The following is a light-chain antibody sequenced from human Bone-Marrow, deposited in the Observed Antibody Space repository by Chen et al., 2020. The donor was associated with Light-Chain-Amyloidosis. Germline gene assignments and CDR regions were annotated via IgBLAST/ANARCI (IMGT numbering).Light chain of an antibody. J-gene: IGLJ3*02. CDR2: DDS. V-gene: IGLV3-21*02. CDR3: QVWDRSSDRPV. CDR1: NIGSTS. Sequence: SYVLTQPSLVSVASGQTATIARGGNNIGSTSVHWYQQTPGQAPLLVVNDDSDRPSGIPERLSGSNAGNTATLTISRVEAGDEADYYCQVWDRSSDRPVFGGGTKLTVL.